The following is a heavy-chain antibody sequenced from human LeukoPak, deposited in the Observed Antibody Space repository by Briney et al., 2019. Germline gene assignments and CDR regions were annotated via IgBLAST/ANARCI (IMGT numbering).Heavy chain of an antibody. J-gene: IGHJ4*02. Sequence: QTGGSLRLSCAASGFTFSSYAMSWVRQAPGKGLEWVSAISGSGGSTYYADSVKGRFTISRDNSKNTLYLQMNSLRAEDTAVYYCAKGDDYYDSSGYFDYWGQGTLVTVSS. CDR1: GFTFSSYA. V-gene: IGHV3-23*01. CDR2: ISGSGGST. D-gene: IGHD3-22*01. CDR3: AKGDDYYDSSGYFDY.